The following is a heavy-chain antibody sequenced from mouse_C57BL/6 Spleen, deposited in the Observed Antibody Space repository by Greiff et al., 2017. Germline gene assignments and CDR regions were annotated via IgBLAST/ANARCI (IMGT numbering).Heavy chain of an antibody. CDR2: IYPRDGST. D-gene: IGHD1-1*01. Sequence: VQLQQSDAELVKPGASVKISCKVSGYTFTDHTIHWMKQRPEQGLEWIGYIYPRDGSTKYNEKFKGKATLTADKSSSTAYMQLNSLTSEDSAVYFCARGYYGSSSGWYFDVCGTGTTVTVSS. CDR3: ARGYYGSSSGWYFDV. CDR1: GYTFTDHT. J-gene: IGHJ1*03. V-gene: IGHV1-78*01.